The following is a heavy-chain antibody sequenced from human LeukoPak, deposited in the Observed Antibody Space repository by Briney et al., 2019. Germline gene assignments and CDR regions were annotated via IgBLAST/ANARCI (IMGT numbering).Heavy chain of an antibody. J-gene: IGHJ4*02. CDR1: GFTFITYS. V-gene: IGHV3-48*02. CDR2: ISSSSSNI. CDR3: ARDPQYFHWLRYFDY. Sequence: GGSLRLSCAASGFTFITYSMNWVRQAPGKGLEWISYISSSSSNIDYADSVRGRFTISRDNAKNSLYLQMNSLRDEDTAVYYCARDPQYFHWLRYFDYWGQGTLVTVSS. D-gene: IGHD3-9*01.